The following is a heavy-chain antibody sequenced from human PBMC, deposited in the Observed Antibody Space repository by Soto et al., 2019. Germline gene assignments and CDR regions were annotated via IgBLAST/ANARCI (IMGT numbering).Heavy chain of an antibody. V-gene: IGHV3-74*01. CDR3: IKASTVTGVGGYR. Sequence: EVQLVESGGGLVQPGGSLRLSCAASGFAFSSYWMQWVRQAPGMGPVWVSRISSDGRNTTYADFVKGRFTISRDNAENTLHLQMTSLTDADTAVYYCIKASTVTGVGGYRWGQGTLVTVSS. CDR2: ISSDGRNT. CDR1: GFAFSSYW. J-gene: IGHJ5*02. D-gene: IGHD6-19*01.